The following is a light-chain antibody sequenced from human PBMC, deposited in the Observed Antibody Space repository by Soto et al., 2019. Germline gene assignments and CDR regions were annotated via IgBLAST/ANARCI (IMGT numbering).Light chain of an antibody. CDR3: AAWDDSLKGYV. J-gene: IGLJ1*01. CDR2: SNN. Sequence: QSVLTQPPSASGTPGQRVTISCSGSSSNIGTDTVNWYQHLPGTAPKLLIYSNNQRPSGVPDRFSGSKSGTSASLAISGLQSEDEADYYCAAWDDSLKGYVFGTGTQLTVL. CDR1: SSNIGTDT. V-gene: IGLV1-44*01.